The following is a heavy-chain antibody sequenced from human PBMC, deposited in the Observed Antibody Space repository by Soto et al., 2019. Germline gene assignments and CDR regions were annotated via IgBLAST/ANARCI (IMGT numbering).Heavy chain of an antibody. CDR1: GGSINSGAYY. D-gene: IGHD3-3*01. V-gene: IGHV4-31*03. J-gene: IGHJ5*02. CDR2: IYYSGSA. CDR3: ARVAGGGGYYNGWFDP. Sequence: QVQLQESGPGLVKPSQTLSLTCTVSGGSINSGAYYWSWVRQHPGKGLEWIGYIYYSGSAYYNPSLKSRVTRSGDTSKTQFSLKLTSVTAADTALYYCARVAGGGGYYNGWFDPWGQGTLVTVSS.